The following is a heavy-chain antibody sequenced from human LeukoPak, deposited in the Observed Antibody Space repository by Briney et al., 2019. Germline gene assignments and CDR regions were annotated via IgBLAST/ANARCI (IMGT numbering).Heavy chain of an antibody. CDR1: GFNFTIFW. Sequence: GESLKISCKTSGFNFTIFWIGWVCQRPGKGLEWMGIIFPRDSDTRYSPSFQGQVTISVDKSTSTAYLQWSSLKASDTAVYYCARQSVLATDYWGQGTLVTVSS. V-gene: IGHV5-51*01. CDR3: ARQSVLATDY. J-gene: IGHJ4*02. D-gene: IGHD5-24*01. CDR2: IFPRDSDT.